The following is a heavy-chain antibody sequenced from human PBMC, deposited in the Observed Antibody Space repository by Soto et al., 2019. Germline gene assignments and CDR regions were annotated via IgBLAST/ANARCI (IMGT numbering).Heavy chain of an antibody. CDR1: GGSISRSGYY. V-gene: IGHV4-31*03. D-gene: IGHD6-6*01. CDR3: ARLDNDSSSSYFFDY. J-gene: IGHJ4*02. Sequence: QVQLQESGPGLVKPSQTLSLTCTVSGGSISRSGYYWTWIRQLPGKGLEWMGFIYYNGDTRYNPSLESRLSISVDTSQNQFSLKLNSVTAADTAVYFCARLDNDSSSSYFFDYWGRGTLVTVSS. CDR2: IYYNGDT.